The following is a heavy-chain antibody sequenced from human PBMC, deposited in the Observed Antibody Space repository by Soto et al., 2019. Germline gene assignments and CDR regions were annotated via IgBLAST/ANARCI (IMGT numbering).Heavy chain of an antibody. V-gene: IGHV1-46*01. CDR2: INPSGGST. J-gene: IGHJ4*02. CDR1: GYTFTSYY. Sequence: GASVNVSFKASGYTFTSYYMHWVRQAPGQGLELMGIINPSGGSTSYAQKFQGRVTMTRXRXXXXVXMXLXXXXSEXTAVYYCARAGGSHSVDYFDYWGQGTLVTVSS. D-gene: IGHD1-26*01. CDR3: ARAGGSHSVDYFDY.